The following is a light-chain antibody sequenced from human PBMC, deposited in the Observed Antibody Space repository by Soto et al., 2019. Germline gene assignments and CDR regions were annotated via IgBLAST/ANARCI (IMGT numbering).Light chain of an antibody. V-gene: IGLV6-57*02. CDR1: SGTVVTNY. J-gene: IGLJ2*01. Sequence: NFMLAQPHSVSESPGKTVTISCTGSSGTVVTNYVQWYQQRPGSGPTTVIYEDNQRPSGVPDRFSGSIDRSSNSASLTISGLKTEDEADYYCQSSDSRNHVVFGGGTKLTVL. CDR3: QSSDSRNHVV. CDR2: EDN.